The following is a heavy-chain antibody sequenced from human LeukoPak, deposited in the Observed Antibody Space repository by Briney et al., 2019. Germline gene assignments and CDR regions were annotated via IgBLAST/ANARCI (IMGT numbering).Heavy chain of an antibody. J-gene: IGHJ4*02. CDR2: IYYSGST. V-gene: IGHV4-31*03. D-gene: IGHD4-11*01. Sequence: PSETLSLTCTVSGGSISSGGYYWSWIRQHPGKGLEWIGYIYYSGSTYYNPSLKSRVTISVDTSKNQFSLKLSSVTAADTAVYYCARDDYSNGCYFDYWGQGTLVTVSS. CDR1: GGSISSGGYY. CDR3: ARDDYSNGCYFDY.